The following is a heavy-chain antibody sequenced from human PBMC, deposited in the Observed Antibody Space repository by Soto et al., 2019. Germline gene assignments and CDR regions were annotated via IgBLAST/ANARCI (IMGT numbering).Heavy chain of an antibody. D-gene: IGHD1-1*01. J-gene: IGHJ5*02. CDR3: ARQAVGTTPPFVP. V-gene: IGHV5-51*01. CDR2: IYPGDSDT. Sequence: GVLLRIWWRGSEYSFTSYWSGWVRQMPGKGLEWMGIIYPGDSDTRYSPSFQGQVTISADKSISTAYLQWSSLKASDTAMYYCARQAVGTTPPFVPWGQGTLVTGSS. CDR1: EYSFTSYW.